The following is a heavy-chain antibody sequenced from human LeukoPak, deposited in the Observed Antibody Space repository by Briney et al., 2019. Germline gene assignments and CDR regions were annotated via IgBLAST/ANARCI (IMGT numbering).Heavy chain of an antibody. CDR2: IDPSDSYT. CDR3: AGAGIAVAGNAEYFQH. CDR1: GYSFTSYW. V-gene: IGHV5-10-1*01. D-gene: IGHD6-19*01. J-gene: IGHJ1*01. Sequence: GESLKISRKGSGYSFTSYWISWVRQMPGKGLEWMGRIDPSDSYTNYSPSFQGHVTISADKSISTACLQWSSLKASDTAMYYCAGAGIAVAGNAEYFQHWGQGTLVTVSS.